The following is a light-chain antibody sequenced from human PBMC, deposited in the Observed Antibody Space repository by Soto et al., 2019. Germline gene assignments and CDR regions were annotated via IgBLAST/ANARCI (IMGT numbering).Light chain of an antibody. CDR3: QLYGSSWT. CDR1: QSVLYSPNNKNY. Sequence: DIVMTQSPDSLAVSLGERATINCKSSQSVLYSPNNKNYLAWYQQKPGQPPKVLIYWASTRESGVPDRFSGSGSGTDFTLTIGRLEPEDFAVYYCQLYGSSWTFGQGTKVEIK. J-gene: IGKJ1*01. V-gene: IGKV4-1*01. CDR2: WAS.